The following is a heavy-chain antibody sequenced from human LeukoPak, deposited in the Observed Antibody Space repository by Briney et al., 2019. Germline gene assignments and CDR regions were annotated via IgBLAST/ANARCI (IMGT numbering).Heavy chain of an antibody. Sequence: GGSLRLSCAASGFTFSDYTMNWVRQAPGKGLEWLSYVSSSGGSTNYADSVKGRFTISRDNARNSLSPQMNSLRDEDTAVYFCARDFAYAFDVWGQGTMVTVSS. V-gene: IGHV3-48*02. CDR3: ARDFAYAFDV. J-gene: IGHJ3*01. D-gene: IGHD2-21*01. CDR2: VSSSGGST. CDR1: GFTFSDYT.